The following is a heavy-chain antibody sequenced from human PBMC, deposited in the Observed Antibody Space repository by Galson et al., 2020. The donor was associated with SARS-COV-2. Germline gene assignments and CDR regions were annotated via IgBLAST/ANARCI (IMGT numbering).Heavy chain of an antibody. CDR3: SRDHTDFDDGGSYYYFYGMDV. CDR2: VSYDGSNK. D-gene: IGHD3-16*01. V-gene: IGHV3-30-3*01. J-gene: IGHJ6*02. Sequence: SLRLSCAASGFSFSSYSMHWVRHTPDKGLEWVAVVSYDGSNKYYADSVRGRFTISRDNFKNTVFLQTNSLRPEDTALYYCSRDHTDFDDGGSYYYFYGMDVWGQGTTVTVSS. CDR1: GFSFSSYS.